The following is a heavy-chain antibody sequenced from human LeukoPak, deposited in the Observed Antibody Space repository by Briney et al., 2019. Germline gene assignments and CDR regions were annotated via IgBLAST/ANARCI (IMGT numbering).Heavy chain of an antibody. Sequence: EASVKVSCKASGGTFSSYAISWVRQAPGQGLEWMGGIIPIFGTANYAQKFQGRVTITADESTSAAYMELSSLRSEDTAVYYCARRSSEQHLSWFDPWGQGTLVTVSS. J-gene: IGHJ5*02. CDR3: ARRSSEQHLSWFDP. CDR1: GGTFSSYA. D-gene: IGHD6-13*01. CDR2: IIPIFGTA. V-gene: IGHV1-69*13.